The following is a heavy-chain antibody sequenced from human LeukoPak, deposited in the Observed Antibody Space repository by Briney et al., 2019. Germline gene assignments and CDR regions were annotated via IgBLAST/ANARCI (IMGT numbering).Heavy chain of an antibody. D-gene: IGHD6-13*01. CDR2: VIPIFGTA. Sequence: SVTVSYMPSGGTFINYALSWVRQAPGQGLEWMGGVIPIFGTANYAQKFQGRVTITADESTSTAYMELSSLRSEDTAVYYCARGYLPLPIAAARYYYYYMDVWGKGTTVTISS. CDR1: GGTFINYA. V-gene: IGHV1-69*13. J-gene: IGHJ6*03. CDR3: ARGYLPLPIAAARYYYYYMDV.